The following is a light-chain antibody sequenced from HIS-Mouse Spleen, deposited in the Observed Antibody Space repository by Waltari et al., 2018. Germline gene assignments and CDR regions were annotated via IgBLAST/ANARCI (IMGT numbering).Light chain of an antibody. J-gene: IGLJ3*02. Sequence: QSALTQPASVSGSPGQSITISCTGTSSDVGSYNLVSWYQQHPGKAPKLMIYEGSKRSSVFTHRFCGNSASKTALLTICVHQAEDEAYYCCCSDAGSSTGVFGGGTKLTVL. CDR3: CSDAGSSTGV. V-gene: IGLV2-23*01. CDR1: SSDVGSYNL. CDR2: EGS.